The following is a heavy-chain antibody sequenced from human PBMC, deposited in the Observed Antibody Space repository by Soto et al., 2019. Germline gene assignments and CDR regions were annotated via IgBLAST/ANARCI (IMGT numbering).Heavy chain of an antibody. V-gene: IGHV5-51*01. CDR3: ARHGYSSSQRYFDY. Sequence: EVQLVQSGAEVKKPGESLKISCEASGYRFTSYWIGWVRQMPGKGLEWMGIIYPIDSDTRYGPSFQGQVTISADKSISTAYLQWGSLKASDTAMYYCARHGYSSSQRYFDYWGQGTLVTVSS. CDR1: GYRFTSYW. D-gene: IGHD6-13*01. J-gene: IGHJ4*02. CDR2: IYPIDSDT.